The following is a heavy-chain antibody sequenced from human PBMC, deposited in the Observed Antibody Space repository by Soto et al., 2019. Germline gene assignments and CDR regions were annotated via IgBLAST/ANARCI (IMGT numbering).Heavy chain of an antibody. CDR3: ARGDCVGGSCYSLAGSFYYYMDA. J-gene: IGHJ6*03. Sequence: EVQLVESGGGLVQPGGSLILSCAASGFTFRNYWMYWVRQAPGQGLEWVSRINSDGSVSSYADSVKGRLTISRDNVKNTLYLLMDSLRAEDTAVYYCARGDCVGGSCYSLAGSFYYYMDAWGKGNTVTVFS. CDR1: GFTFRNYW. V-gene: IGHV3-74*02. CDR2: INSDGSVS. D-gene: IGHD2-15*01.